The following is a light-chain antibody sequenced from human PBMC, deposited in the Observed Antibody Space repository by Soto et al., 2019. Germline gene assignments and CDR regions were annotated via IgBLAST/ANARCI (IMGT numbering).Light chain of an antibody. J-gene: IGKJ1*01. CDR3: QQYNSYPT. CDR1: QSISSW. CDR2: DAS. Sequence: DIQIAQSPSTLSSSVGDRVTITCRASQSISSWLAWYQQKPGKAPKLLIYDASSLESCVPSRFSGSGSATEFTLTISGLPPDDSATYYCQQYNSYPTCGQGTKGDIK. V-gene: IGKV1-5*01.